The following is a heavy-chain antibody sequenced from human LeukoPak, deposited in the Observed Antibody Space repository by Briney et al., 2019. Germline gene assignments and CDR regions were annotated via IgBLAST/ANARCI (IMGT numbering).Heavy chain of an antibody. CDR2: ISYDGSNQ. Sequence: GGSLRLSCAASGFTFSSYGMHWVRQAPGKGLEWVAIISYDGSNQYYADSVKGRFIISRDNSKNTLYLQMSSLRAEDTSVYYCAKGNGHYYFDYWGQGALVTVSS. D-gene: IGHD1-1*01. V-gene: IGHV3-30*18. CDR3: AKGNGHYYFDY. CDR1: GFTFSSYG. J-gene: IGHJ4*02.